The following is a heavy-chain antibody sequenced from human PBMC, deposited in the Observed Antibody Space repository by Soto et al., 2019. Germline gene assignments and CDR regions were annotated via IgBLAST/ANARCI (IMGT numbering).Heavy chain of an antibody. Sequence: PSEALSPTCSVSGGAISSGDYYWTWIRQPPGKGLEWIGYISYSGSTFYSPSPKRRVTISVDRSRNQFSLKLSSVTAADTAVYYCARGQAAAPAMDVWGQGTTVTVYS. J-gene: IGHJ6*02. D-gene: IGHD6-13*01. CDR3: ARGQAAAPAMDV. CDR1: GGAISSGDYY. V-gene: IGHV4-30-4*01. CDR2: ISYSGST.